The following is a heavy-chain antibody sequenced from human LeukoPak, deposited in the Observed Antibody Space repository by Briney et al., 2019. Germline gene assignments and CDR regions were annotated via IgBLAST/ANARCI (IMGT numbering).Heavy chain of an antibody. CDR2: ISSSSSYI. J-gene: IGHJ4*02. V-gene: IGHV3-21*01. CDR1: GFTFSSYS. Sequence: GGSLRLSCAASGFTFSSYSMNWVRQAPGKGLEWVSSISSSSSYIYYADSVRGRFTISRDNGKNSLYLQMNSLRAEDTAVYYCAREDSPYYFDYWGQGTLVAVSS. CDR3: AREDSPYYFDY.